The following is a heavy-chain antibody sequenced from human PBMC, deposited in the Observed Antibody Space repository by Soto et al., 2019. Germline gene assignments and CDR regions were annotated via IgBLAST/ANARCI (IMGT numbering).Heavy chain of an antibody. D-gene: IGHD2-8*01. CDR1: GGSISSYY. V-gene: IGHV4-59*01. Sequence: SETLSLTCTVSGGSISSYYWSWIRQPPGKGLEWIGYIYYSGSTNYNPSLKSRVTISVDTSKNQFSLKLSSVTAADTAVYYCARGVRYCTNGVCEGYFDYWGQGTLVTVSS. CDR3: ARGVRYCTNGVCEGYFDY. J-gene: IGHJ4*02. CDR2: IYYSGST.